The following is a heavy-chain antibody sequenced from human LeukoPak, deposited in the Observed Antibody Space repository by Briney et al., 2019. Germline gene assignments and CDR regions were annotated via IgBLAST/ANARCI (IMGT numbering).Heavy chain of an antibody. D-gene: IGHD3-9*01. V-gene: IGHV3-23*01. CDR1: GFTFSSYA. CDR3: AKDLDYDILTHDDY. Sequence: PGGSLRLSCAASGFTFSSYAMSWVRQAPGKGLEWVSAISGSGGSTYYADSVKGRFTISRDNSKNTLYLQMNSLRAEDTAVYYCAKDLDYDILTHDDYWGQGTLVTVSS. CDR2: ISGSGGST. J-gene: IGHJ4*02.